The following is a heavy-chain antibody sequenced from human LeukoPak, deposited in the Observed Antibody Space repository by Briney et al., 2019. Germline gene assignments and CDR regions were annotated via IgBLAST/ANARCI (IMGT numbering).Heavy chain of an antibody. D-gene: IGHD6-13*01. V-gene: IGHV4-34*01. CDR3: ARGGGAAGYYFDY. Sequence: GSLRLSCAASGFTFSSYAMSWIRQPPGKGLEWIGEINHSGSTNYNPSLKSRVTISVDTSKNQFSLKLSSVTAADTAVYYCARGGGAAGYYFDYWGQGTLVTVSS. J-gene: IGHJ4*02. CDR1: GFTFSSYA. CDR2: INHSGST.